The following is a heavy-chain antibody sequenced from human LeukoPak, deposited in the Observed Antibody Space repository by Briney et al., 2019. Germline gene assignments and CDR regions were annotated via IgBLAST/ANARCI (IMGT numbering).Heavy chain of an antibody. CDR2: IIPIFGTA. Sequence: SVKVSCKASGGTFSSYAISWVRQAPGQGLEWMGRIIPIFGTANYAQKFQGRVTITTDESTSTAYMELSSLRSKGTAVYYCARELYYYDSSGYYNDYWGQGTLVTVSS. CDR1: GGTFSSYA. CDR3: ARELYYYDSSGYYNDY. V-gene: IGHV1-69*05. J-gene: IGHJ4*02. D-gene: IGHD3-22*01.